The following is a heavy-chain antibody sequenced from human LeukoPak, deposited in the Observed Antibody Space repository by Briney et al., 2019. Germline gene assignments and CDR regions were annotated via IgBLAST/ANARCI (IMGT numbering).Heavy chain of an antibody. CDR3: AREYSSSSRPFDY. CDR2: INPNSGGT. D-gene: IGHD6-6*01. V-gene: IGHV1-2*02. CDR1: GYTFTGYY. Sequence: ASVKVSCKASGYTFTGYYMHWVRQAPGQGLEWMGWINPNSGGTNYAQKFQGRVTMTRGTSISTAYMELSRLRSDDTAVYYCAREYSSSSRPFDYWGQGTLVTVSS. J-gene: IGHJ4*02.